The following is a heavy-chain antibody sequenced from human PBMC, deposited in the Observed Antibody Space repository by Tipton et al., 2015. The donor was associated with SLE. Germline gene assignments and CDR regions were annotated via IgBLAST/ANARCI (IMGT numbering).Heavy chain of an antibody. CDR3: SREPWIGYHDY. CDR2: IYYSGST. V-gene: IGHV4-59*12. CDR1: GASISSYY. Sequence: TLSLTCTVSGASISSYYWSWIRQPPGKGLEWIGYIYYSGSTIHNPSLKSRVTMSVDTSKNQFSLKLSSVTAADTAVYYCSREPWIGYHDYWGQGTLVIVSS. J-gene: IGHJ4*02. D-gene: IGHD3-3*01.